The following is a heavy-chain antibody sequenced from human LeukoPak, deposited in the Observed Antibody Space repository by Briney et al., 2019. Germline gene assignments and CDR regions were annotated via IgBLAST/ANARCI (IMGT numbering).Heavy chain of an antibody. Sequence: KPGGSLRLSCAASGFIFSSYSMNWVRQAPGKGLEWVSSISSSSSYIYYADSVKGRFTISRDNAKNSLYLQMNSLRAEDTAVYYCARDANRYYDFWSGHTDAFDIWGQGTMVTVSS. CDR2: ISSSSSYI. V-gene: IGHV3-21*01. CDR3: ARDANRYYDFWSGHTDAFDI. CDR1: GFIFSSYS. D-gene: IGHD3-3*01. J-gene: IGHJ3*02.